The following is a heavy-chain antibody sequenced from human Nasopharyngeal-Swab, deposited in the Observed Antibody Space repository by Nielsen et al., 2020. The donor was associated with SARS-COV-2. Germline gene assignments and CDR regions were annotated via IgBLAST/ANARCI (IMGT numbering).Heavy chain of an antibody. V-gene: IGHV3-15*01. J-gene: IGHJ4*02. Sequence: VRQAPGKGLEWVGRIKSKTDGGTTDYAAPVKGRFTISRDDSKNTLYLQMNSLKTEDTAVYYCTTCGGSCYYPILDYWGQGTLVTVSS. CDR3: TTCGGSCYYPILDY. D-gene: IGHD2-15*01. CDR2: IKSKTDGGTT.